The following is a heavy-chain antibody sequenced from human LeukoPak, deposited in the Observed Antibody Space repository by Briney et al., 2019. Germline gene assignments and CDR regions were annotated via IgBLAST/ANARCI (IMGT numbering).Heavy chain of an antibody. V-gene: IGHV4-59*12. J-gene: IGHJ4*02. Sequence: PSETLSLTCTVSGGSISSYYWSWIRQPPGKGLEWVGYIYYSGSTNYNPSLKSRVTISVDTSKNQFSLKLSSVTAADTAVYYCARAIAVATYYFDCWGQGNLVTVSS. CDR3: ARAIAVATYYFDC. CDR2: IYYSGST. D-gene: IGHD6-19*01. CDR1: GGSISSYY.